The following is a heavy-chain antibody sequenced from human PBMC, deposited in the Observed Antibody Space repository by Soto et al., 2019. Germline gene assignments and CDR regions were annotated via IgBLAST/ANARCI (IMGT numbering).Heavy chain of an antibody. V-gene: IGHV3-33*01. J-gene: IGHJ4*02. CDR3: ARDFDYYDSSGYPDY. D-gene: IGHD3-22*01. CDR1: GFTFSSYG. Sequence: GGSLRLSCAASGFTFSSYGMHWVRQAPGKGLKWVAVIWYDGSNKYYADSVKGRFTISRDNSKNTLYLQMNSLRAEDTAVYYCARDFDYYDSSGYPDYWGQGTLVTVSS. CDR2: IWYDGSNK.